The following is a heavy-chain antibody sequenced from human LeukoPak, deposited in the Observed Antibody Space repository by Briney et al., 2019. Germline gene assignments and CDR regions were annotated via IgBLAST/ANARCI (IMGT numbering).Heavy chain of an antibody. Sequence: GGSLRLSCAPSGFSFSSDAVSWVRGSPEGRRGCVSAISGSGGGTYYADSVKRRFTISRDNSKNTLYLQMNSLSAEDTAVYYCAKAATQWLVLRYSDYWGQGTLVTVSS. J-gene: IGHJ4*02. CDR1: GFSFSSDA. CDR3: AKAATQWLVLRYSDY. CDR2: ISGSGGGT. V-gene: IGHV3-23*01. D-gene: IGHD6-19*01.